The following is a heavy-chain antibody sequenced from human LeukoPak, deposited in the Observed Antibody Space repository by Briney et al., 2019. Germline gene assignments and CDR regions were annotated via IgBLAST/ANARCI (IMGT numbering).Heavy chain of an antibody. V-gene: IGHV4-39*01. CDR3: ARPIKIRAAAGGFDY. Sequence: PSETLSLTCSVSGDSMYNSVYYWAWIRQSPGKGLEWIGSVFYSGTAYYNPSLKSRVTISVDTSKNQFSLKLSSVTAADTAVYYCARPIKIRAAAGGFDYWGQGTLVTVSS. CDR1: GDSMYNSVYY. J-gene: IGHJ4*02. D-gene: IGHD6-13*01. CDR2: VFYSGTA.